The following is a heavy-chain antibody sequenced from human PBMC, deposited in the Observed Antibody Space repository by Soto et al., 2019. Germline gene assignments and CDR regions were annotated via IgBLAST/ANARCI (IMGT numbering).Heavy chain of an antibody. J-gene: IGHJ4*02. Sequence: TSETLSLTCTVSGGSVSSGSYYWSWIRQPPGKGLEWIGYIYYSGSTYYNPSLKSRVTISVDTSKNQFSLKLSSVTAADTAVYYCARDSTGSGSYRIWGQGTLVTVSS. V-gene: IGHV4-30-4*01. CDR3: ARDSTGSGSYRI. CDR1: GGSVSSGSYY. D-gene: IGHD3-10*01. CDR2: IYYSGST.